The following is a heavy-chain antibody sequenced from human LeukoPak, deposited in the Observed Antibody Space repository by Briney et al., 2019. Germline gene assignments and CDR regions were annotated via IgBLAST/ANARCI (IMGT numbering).Heavy chain of an antibody. CDR1: GCTFTSYG. CDR2: ISAYNGNT. J-gene: IGHJ5*02. D-gene: IGHD6-13*01. Sequence: ASVKVSCKASGCTFTSYGISWVRQAPGQGLEWMGWISAYNGNTNYAQKLQGRVTMTTDTSTSTAYMELRSLRSDDTAVYYCARDNLSSSWRADWFDPWGQGTLVTVSS. CDR3: ARDNLSSSWRADWFDP. V-gene: IGHV1-18*01.